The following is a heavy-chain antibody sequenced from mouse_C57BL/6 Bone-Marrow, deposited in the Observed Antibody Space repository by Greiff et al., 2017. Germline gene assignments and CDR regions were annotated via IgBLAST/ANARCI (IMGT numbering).Heavy chain of an antibody. V-gene: IGHV1-4*01. D-gene: IGHD1-1*02. CDR2: INPSSGYT. CDR3: ARKVATDY. Sequence: VKLMESGAELAIPGATVKMSCKASGYTFTSYTMHWVKQRPGQGLEWIGYINPSSGYTKYNQKFKDKATLTADKSSSTAYMQLSSLTSEDSAVYYCARKVATDYWGQGTTLTVSS. CDR1: GYTFTSYT. J-gene: IGHJ2*01.